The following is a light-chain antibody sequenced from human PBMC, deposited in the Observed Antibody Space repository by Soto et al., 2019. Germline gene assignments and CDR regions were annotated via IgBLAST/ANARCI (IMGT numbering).Light chain of an antibody. CDR1: GSDIGSYNF. CDR2: EVS. J-gene: IGLJ1*01. CDR3: SSYAGSSNV. V-gene: IGLV2-14*01. Sequence: QSALTQPASVSGSPGQSITISCTGTGSDIGSYNFVSWYQQHPGKAPKLMIYEVSNRPSGVSNRFSGSKSGNTASLTVSGLQAEDEADYYCSSYAGSSNVFGTGTKVTVL.